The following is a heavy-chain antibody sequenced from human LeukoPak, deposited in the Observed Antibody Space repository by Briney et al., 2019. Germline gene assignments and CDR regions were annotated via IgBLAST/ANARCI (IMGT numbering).Heavy chain of an antibody. Sequence: PGGSLRLSCAASGFTFSTYWMHWVRHVPGKGLVWVSRIKSDGSITTYADSVEGRFTISRDNATNTVYLQMNSLRAEDTAMYYCRIWFGNSAGFDMWGQGTMVTVSS. CDR3: RIWFGNSAGFDM. J-gene: IGHJ3*02. D-gene: IGHD3-10*01. CDR2: IKSDGSIT. CDR1: GFTFSTYW. V-gene: IGHV3-74*01.